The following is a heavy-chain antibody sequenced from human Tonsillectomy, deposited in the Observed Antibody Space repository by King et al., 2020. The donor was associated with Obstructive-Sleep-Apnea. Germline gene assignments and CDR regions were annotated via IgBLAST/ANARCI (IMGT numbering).Heavy chain of an antibody. CDR3: AIGGGEGWDVRF. CDR2: INSNSDDI. J-gene: IGHJ4*02. D-gene: IGHD1-26*01. CDR1: GFTFSSNS. V-gene: IGHV3-48*04. Sequence: VQLVESGGGLVQPGGSLRLSCAASGFTFSSNSMNWVRQAPGKGLEGISYINSNSDDIYYADSVRGRFTISRDNAKNSLYLQMNSLRAEDTAVYYCAIGGGEGWDVRFWGQGTLVTVSS.